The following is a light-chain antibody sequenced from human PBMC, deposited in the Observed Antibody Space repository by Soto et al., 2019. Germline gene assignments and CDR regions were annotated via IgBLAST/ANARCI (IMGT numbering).Light chain of an antibody. V-gene: IGLV1-44*01. CDR1: SSNIGSYT. J-gene: IGLJ2*01. CDR3: AAWADSLNGVV. Sequence: QSVLTQPPSASGTPGQRVTISCSGSSSNIGSYTVNWYQQLPGTAPKLLIYSNNQRPSGVPDRFSGSQSGTSVSLAISGLQSEDEAAYYCAAWADSLNGVVFGGGTKLTVL. CDR2: SNN.